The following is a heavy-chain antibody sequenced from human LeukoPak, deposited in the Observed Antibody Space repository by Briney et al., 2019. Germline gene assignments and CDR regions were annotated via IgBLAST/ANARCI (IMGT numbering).Heavy chain of an antibody. Sequence: SETLSLTCAVYGGSFSGYYWSWIRQPPGKGPEWIGEINHSGSTNYNPSLKSRVTISVNTSKNQFSLKLSSVTAADTAVYYCARERVWGSYRLPYHYYGMDVWGQGTTVTVSS. CDR3: ARERVWGSYRLPYHYYGMDV. J-gene: IGHJ6*02. V-gene: IGHV4-34*01. D-gene: IGHD3-16*02. CDR1: GGSFSGYY. CDR2: INHSGST.